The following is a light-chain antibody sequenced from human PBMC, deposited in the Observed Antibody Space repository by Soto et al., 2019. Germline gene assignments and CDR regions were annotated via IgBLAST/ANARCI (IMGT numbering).Light chain of an antibody. Sequence: EIVLTQSPGTLSLSPGERATLSCRASQSVSSSYLAWYLEKRVQAPILLIYGASTRATGIPGRFSGSGSGTDFTLTTSRLEPEDFAVYYCQQYGSSPGTFGQGTKVEIK. CDR2: GAS. V-gene: IGKV3-20*01. CDR1: QSVSSSY. J-gene: IGKJ1*01. CDR3: QQYGSSPGT.